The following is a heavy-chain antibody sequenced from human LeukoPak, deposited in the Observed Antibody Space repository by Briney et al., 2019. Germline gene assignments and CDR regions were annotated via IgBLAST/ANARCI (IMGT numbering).Heavy chain of an antibody. CDR1: GYTLTEYS. V-gene: IGHV1-2*02. D-gene: IGHD6-13*01. CDR3: ARDYAAAAGLYYFDY. CDR2: INPNTGGT. Sequence: ASVKVSCKISGYTLTEYSMHWVRQAPGQGLEWMGWINPNTGGTNYAQKFQGRVTMTRDTSISTAYMDLSRLRSDDTAVYYCARDYAAAAGLYYFDYWGQGTLVTVSS. J-gene: IGHJ4*02.